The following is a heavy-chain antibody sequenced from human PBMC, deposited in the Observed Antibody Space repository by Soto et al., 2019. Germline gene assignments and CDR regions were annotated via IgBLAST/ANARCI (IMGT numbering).Heavy chain of an antibody. J-gene: IGHJ3*02. CDR2: ISWNSGSI. D-gene: IGHD2-21*01. CDR1: GFTFDDYA. V-gene: IGHV3-9*01. Sequence: EVQLVESGGGLVQPGRSLRLSCAASGFTFDDYAMHWVRQAPGKGLEWVSGISWNSGSIGYADSVKGRFTISRDNAKNSLYLQMNSLRAEDTALYYCAKDIVAAIGLSAFDIWGQGTMVTVSS. CDR3: AKDIVAAIGLSAFDI.